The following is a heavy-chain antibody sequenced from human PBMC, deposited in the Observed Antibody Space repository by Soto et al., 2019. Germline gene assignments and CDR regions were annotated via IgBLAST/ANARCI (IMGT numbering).Heavy chain of an antibody. CDR2: IYHSGST. V-gene: IGHV4-4*02. CDR3: VRDADETAIVPAPWLV. Sequence: TASETLSLTCAVSGGSISSSHWWGWVRQAPGKGLEWIGEIYHSGSTNYNPSLKSRITMSVDKSKNQFSVNLSSVTAADTAVYYCVRDADETAIVPAPWLVWGRGTMVTVSS. J-gene: IGHJ6*02. CDR1: GGSISSSHW. D-gene: IGHD2-21*02.